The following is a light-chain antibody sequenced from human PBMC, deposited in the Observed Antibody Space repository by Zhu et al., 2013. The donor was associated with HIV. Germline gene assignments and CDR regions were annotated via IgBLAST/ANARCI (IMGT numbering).Light chain of an antibody. CDR2: EVS. V-gene: IGLV1-40*01. Sequence: QSVLTQPPSVSGAPGQRVIISCTGSSSNIGAGYDVHWYQHHPGRAPKLMIYEVSNRPSGVPDRFSGSKSGNTASLTVSGLQAEDEADYYCSSYAGSNNGVFGTGTKVTVL. J-gene: IGLJ1*01. CDR1: SSNIGAGYD. CDR3: SSYAGSNNGV.